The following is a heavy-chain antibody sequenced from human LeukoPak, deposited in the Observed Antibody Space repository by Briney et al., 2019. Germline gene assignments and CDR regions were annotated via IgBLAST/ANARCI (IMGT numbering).Heavy chain of an antibody. V-gene: IGHV3-66*01. CDR3: ARSLLYFGELFS. D-gene: IGHD3-10*01. CDR1: GGSISSSSYY. Sequence: ETLSLTCTVSGGSISSSSYYWGWIRQPPGKGLEWVSVIYSGGSTYYADSVKGRFTISRDNSRNTLYLQMNSLRAEDTAVYYCARSLLYFGELFSWGQGTLVTVSS. CDR2: IYSGGST. J-gene: IGHJ5*02.